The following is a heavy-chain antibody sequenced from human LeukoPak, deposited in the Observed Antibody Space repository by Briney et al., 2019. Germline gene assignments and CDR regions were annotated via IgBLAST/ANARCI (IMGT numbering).Heavy chain of an antibody. Sequence: ASVKVSCKASGYTFTSYGISWVRQAPGQGLEWMGWISAYNGNTNYAQKFQGRVTMTRDTSISTAYMELSRLRSDDTAVYYCARPFYDFWSGYYAFDIWGQGTMVTVSS. J-gene: IGHJ3*02. CDR3: ARPFYDFWSGYYAFDI. D-gene: IGHD3-3*01. CDR2: ISAYNGNT. CDR1: GYTFTSYG. V-gene: IGHV1-18*01.